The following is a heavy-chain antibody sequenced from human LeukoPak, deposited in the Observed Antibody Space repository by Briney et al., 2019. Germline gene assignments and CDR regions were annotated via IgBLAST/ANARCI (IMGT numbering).Heavy chain of an antibody. Sequence: GASVKVSCKASGYTFTSYGISWVRQAPGQGLEWMGWISAYNGNTNYAQKLQGRVTMTTDTSTGTAYMELRSLRSDDTAVYYCARVRWELPFIYHYYYMDVWGKGTTVTISS. D-gene: IGHD1-26*01. CDR1: GYTFTSYG. J-gene: IGHJ6*03. CDR2: ISAYNGNT. V-gene: IGHV1-18*01. CDR3: ARVRWELPFIYHYYYMDV.